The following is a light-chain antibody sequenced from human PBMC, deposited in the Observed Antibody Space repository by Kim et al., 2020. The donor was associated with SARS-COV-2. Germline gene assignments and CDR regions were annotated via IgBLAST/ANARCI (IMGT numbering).Light chain of an antibody. CDR3: QQYNSYPRLT. CDR2: DAS. CDR1: QTISTW. Sequence: GDRVTSPCRASQTISTWLAWYQHKPGEAPKLLIYDASRLESGVPSRFSGSGSGTEFTLTISSLQPDDFATYYCQQYNSYPRLTFGGGTKVDIK. V-gene: IGKV1-5*01. J-gene: IGKJ4*01.